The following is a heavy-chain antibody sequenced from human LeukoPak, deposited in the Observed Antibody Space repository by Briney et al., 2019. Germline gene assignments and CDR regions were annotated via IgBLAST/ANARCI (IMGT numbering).Heavy chain of an antibody. Sequence: SETLSLTCTVSGGSISSSSYYWGWIRQPPGKGLEWTGSIYYSGSTYYNPSLKSRVTISVDTSKNQFSLKLSSVTAADTAVYYCKLRAARRLDYWGQGTLVTVSS. D-gene: IGHD6-6*01. CDR1: GGSISSSSYY. CDR2: IYYSGST. CDR3: KLRAARRLDY. V-gene: IGHV4-39*07. J-gene: IGHJ4*02.